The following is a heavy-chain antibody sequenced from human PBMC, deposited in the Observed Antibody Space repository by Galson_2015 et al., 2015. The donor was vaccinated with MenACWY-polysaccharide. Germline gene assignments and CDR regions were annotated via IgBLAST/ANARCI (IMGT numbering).Heavy chain of an antibody. CDR3: VKAHETSGWNRGPGY. CDR1: GFTFTSYT. V-gene: IGHV3-23*01. CDR2: ISLDGRNT. J-gene: IGHJ4*02. D-gene: IGHD1-1*01. Sequence: SLRLSCAASGFTFTSYTMSWLRQAPGKGPEWVTVISLDGRNTYYADPVKGRFTISRDNSKNTLYLQMHDLRAEDTAVYYCVKAHETSGWNRGPGYWGQGTLATVSS.